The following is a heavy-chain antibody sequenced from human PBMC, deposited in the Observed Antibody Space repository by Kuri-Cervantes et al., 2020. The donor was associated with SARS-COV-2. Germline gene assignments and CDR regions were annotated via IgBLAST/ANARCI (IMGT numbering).Heavy chain of an antibody. D-gene: IGHD2-2*02. CDR3: ARGKDIVVVPAAIRYYYYYYMDV. CDR2: ISSSSSYI. J-gene: IGHJ6*03. CDR1: GFTFSSYS. V-gene: IGHV3-21*01. Sequence: GESLKISCAASGFTFSSYSMNWVRQAPGKGLEWVSSISSSSSYIYYADPVKGRFTISRDNAKNSLYLQMNSLRAEDTAVYYCARGKDIVVVPAAIRYYYYYYMDVWGKGTTVTVSS.